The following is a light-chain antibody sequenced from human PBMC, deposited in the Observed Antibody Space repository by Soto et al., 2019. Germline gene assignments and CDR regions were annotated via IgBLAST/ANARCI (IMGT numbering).Light chain of an antibody. CDR3: QQYNNWPPIT. J-gene: IGKJ5*01. CDR2: DAS. Sequence: EIVLTQSPGTLSLSPGERATLSCRASQSVISSYLAWYQQKPGQAPRLLIYDASNRATGIPARFSGSGSGTDFTLTISSLEPEDFAVYYCQQYNNWPPITFGQGTRLEIK. CDR1: QSVISSY. V-gene: IGKV3-11*01.